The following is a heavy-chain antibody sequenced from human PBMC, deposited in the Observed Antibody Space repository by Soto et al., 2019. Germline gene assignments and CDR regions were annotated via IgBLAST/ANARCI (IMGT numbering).Heavy chain of an antibody. CDR2: INPYNGNT. V-gene: IGHV1-18*01. CDR3: ARVGVGLSAPRVWPY. CDR1: GYTFTSYG. Sequence: ASVKVSCKASGYTFTSYGISWVRQAPGQGLEWMAWINPYNGNTKYAEKFLGRVTVTTDTSTATAYMEVRSLTSDDTAVFYCARVGVGLSAPRVWPYWGQGTPVTVSS. D-gene: IGHD3-16*01. J-gene: IGHJ4*02.